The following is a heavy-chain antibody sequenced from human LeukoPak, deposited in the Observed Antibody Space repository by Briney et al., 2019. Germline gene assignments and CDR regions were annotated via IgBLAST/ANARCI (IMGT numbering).Heavy chain of an antibody. CDR3: ATYRQVLLPFES. J-gene: IGHJ4*02. CDR2: IFPGGGEI. D-gene: IGHD2-8*02. CDR1: GFTFSTFA. V-gene: IGHV3-23*01. Sequence: GGSLRLSCAASGFTFSTFAMIWVRQPPGKGLEWVSSIFPGGGEIHYADSVRGRFTISRDNSKSTLSLQMNNLRAEDTAIYYCATYRQVLLPFESWGQGTLVTVSA.